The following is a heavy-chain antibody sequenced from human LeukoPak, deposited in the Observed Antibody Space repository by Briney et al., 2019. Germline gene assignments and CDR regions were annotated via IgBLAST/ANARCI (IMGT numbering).Heavy chain of an antibody. CDR1: GFTFSSYW. D-gene: IGHD3-22*01. V-gene: IGHV3-7*03. Sequence: GGSLRLSCAASGFTFSSYWMSWVRQAPGKGLEWVANIKQGGSEKYYVDSVKGRFTISRDNAKNSLYLQMNSLRAEDTALYYCAKDTYDSSGYYYRTGAFDIWGQGTMVTVSS. CDR3: AKDTYDSSGYYYRTGAFDI. CDR2: IKQGGSEK. J-gene: IGHJ3*02.